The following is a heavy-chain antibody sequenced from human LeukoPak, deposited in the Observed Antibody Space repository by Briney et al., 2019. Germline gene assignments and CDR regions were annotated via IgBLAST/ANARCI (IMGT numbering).Heavy chain of an antibody. V-gene: IGHV3-15*01. D-gene: IGHD3-22*01. CDR3: TTDDYYDSSGYTGYFDY. Sequence: GGSLRLSCAASGFAFSNAWMSWVRQAPGKGLEWVGRIKSKTDGGTTDYAAPVKGRFTILRDDSKNTLYLQMNSLKTEDTAVYYCTTDDYYDSSGYTGYFDYWGQGTLVTVSS. CDR1: GFAFSNAW. CDR2: IKSKTDGGTT. J-gene: IGHJ4*02.